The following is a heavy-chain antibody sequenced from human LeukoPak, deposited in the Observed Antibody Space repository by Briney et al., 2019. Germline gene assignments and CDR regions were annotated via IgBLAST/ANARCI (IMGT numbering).Heavy chain of an antibody. Sequence: SETLSLTCTVSGGSISSYYWSWIRQPAGKGLEWIGRIYTSGSTNYNPSLKSRVTMSVDTSKNQFSLKLSSVTAADTAVYYCARDQRYSSGWYIRFFAFDIWGQGTIVTVSS. CDR2: IYTSGST. CDR3: ARDQRYSSGWYIRFFAFDI. CDR1: GGSISSYY. D-gene: IGHD6-19*01. V-gene: IGHV4-4*07. J-gene: IGHJ3*02.